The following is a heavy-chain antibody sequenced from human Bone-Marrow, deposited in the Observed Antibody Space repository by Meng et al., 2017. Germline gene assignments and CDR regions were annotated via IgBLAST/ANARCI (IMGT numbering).Heavy chain of an antibody. J-gene: IGHJ4*02. CDR3: ARDEDISAAGKLFGDY. V-gene: IGHV1-2*06. CDR2: INPKSGDT. D-gene: IGHD6-13*01. CDR1: GYTFPDYW. Sequence: QGQLVQSGAEVKKPGASVKVSCKASGYTFPDYWLHWVRRAPGQGLEWMGRINPKSGDTRYAQRFQGRVTMTGDTSISTAYMELSGLRSDDTAMYYCARDEDISAAGKLFGDYWGQGTLVTGSS.